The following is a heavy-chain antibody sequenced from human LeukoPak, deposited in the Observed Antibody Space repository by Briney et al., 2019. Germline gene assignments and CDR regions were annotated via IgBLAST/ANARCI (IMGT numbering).Heavy chain of an antibody. Sequence: PSETLSLTCTVSGGSISSYYWSWIRQPPGKGLEWIGEINHSGSTNYNPSLKSRVTISVDTSKNQFSLKLSSVTAADTAVYYCARGHGVHLYWGQGTLVTVSS. V-gene: IGHV4-34*01. CDR3: ARGHGVHLY. CDR1: GGSISSYY. J-gene: IGHJ4*02. D-gene: IGHD3-10*01. CDR2: INHSGST.